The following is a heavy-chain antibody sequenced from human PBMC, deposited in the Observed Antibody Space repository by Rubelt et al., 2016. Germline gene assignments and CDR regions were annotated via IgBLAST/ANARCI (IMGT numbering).Heavy chain of an antibody. J-gene: IGHJ4*02. CDR3: ARSGENSGYWQFDY. V-gene: IGHV1-2*06. D-gene: IGHD5-12*01. CDR2: INPNSGGT. CDR1: GYTFTGYY. Sequence: QVQLVQSGAEVKKPGASVKVSCKASGYTFTGYYMHWVRQAPGQGLEWMGRINPNSGGTNYAQKFQGRVTMTRDTSTSTVYMELSSLRSEDTAVYYCARSGENSGYWQFDYWGQGTLVTVSS.